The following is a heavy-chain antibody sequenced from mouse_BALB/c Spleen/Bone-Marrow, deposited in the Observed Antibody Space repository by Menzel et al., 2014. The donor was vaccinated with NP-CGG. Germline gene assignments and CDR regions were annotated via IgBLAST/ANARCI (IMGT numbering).Heavy chain of an antibody. D-gene: IGHD2-13*01. CDR2: ISCGSSTF. V-gene: IGHV5-17*02. J-gene: IGHJ2*01. Sequence: EVMLAESGGGLVQPGGSRKLSCAASGFTFSSFGMHWVRQAPEKGLEWVAYISCGSSTFYYADKVKGRFTASRDNPKNSLFLQMTGLRSEDTAMYYSARECGAYVGVDYWGQGTPVTVSS. CDR3: ARECGAYVGVDY. CDR1: GFTFSSFG.